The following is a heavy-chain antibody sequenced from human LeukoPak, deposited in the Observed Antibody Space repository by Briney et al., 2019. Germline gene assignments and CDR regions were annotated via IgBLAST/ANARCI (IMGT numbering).Heavy chain of an antibody. CDR3: AASIVGATNRDFDY. D-gene: IGHD1-26*01. J-gene: IGHJ4*02. CDR2: IVVGSGNT. Sequence: SVKVSCKVSGFTFTSSAVQWVRQARGQRLEWIGWIVVGSGNTNYAQKFQERVTITRDMSTSTAYMELSSLRSEDTAVYYCAASIVGATNRDFDYWGQGTLVTVSS. V-gene: IGHV1-58*01. CDR1: GFTFTSSA.